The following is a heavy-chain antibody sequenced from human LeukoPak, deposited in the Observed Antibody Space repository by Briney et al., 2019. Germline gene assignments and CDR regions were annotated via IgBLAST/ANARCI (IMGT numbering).Heavy chain of an antibody. CDR3: ARDKGYSGYEASGQYTRQGAFDI. V-gene: IGHV3-11*06. CDR1: GFTFSDYY. Sequence: PGGSLRLSCAASGFTFSDYYMGWIRQAPGKGLEWVSYISSSSSYTNYADSVKGRFTISRDNAKNSLYLQMNSLRAEDTAVYYCARDKGYSGYEASGQYTRQGAFDIWGQGTMVTVSS. D-gene: IGHD5-12*01. CDR2: ISSSSSYT. J-gene: IGHJ3*02.